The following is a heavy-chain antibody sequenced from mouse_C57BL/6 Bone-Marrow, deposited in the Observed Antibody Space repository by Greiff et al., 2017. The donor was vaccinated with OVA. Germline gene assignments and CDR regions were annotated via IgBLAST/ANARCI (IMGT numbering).Heavy chain of an antibody. CDR1: GYTFTSYW. V-gene: IGHV1-50*01. Sequence: VQLQQPGAELVKPGASVKLSCKASGYTFTSYWMQWVKQRPGQGLEWIGEIDPSDSYTNYNQKFKGKATLTVDTSSSTAYMQLSSLTSEDSAVYYCARESNYYYCPAYWGQGTLVTVSA. CDR2: IDPSDSYT. D-gene: IGHD1-1*01. J-gene: IGHJ3*01. CDR3: ARESNYYYCPAY.